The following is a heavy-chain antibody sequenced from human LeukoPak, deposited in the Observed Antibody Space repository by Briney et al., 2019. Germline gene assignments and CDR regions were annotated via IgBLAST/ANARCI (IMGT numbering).Heavy chain of an antibody. Sequence: PGGSLRLSCAASGFTFSSYDMSWVRQAPGKGLEWVSGISGSGGYTYYADSVKGRVTISRDNSKNTLYLQMNSLRAEDTAVYYCARWEYNSGYYRYWGQGTLVTVSS. V-gene: IGHV3-23*01. CDR2: ISGSGGYT. J-gene: IGHJ4*02. D-gene: IGHD3-22*01. CDR1: GFTFSSYD. CDR3: ARWEYNSGYYRY.